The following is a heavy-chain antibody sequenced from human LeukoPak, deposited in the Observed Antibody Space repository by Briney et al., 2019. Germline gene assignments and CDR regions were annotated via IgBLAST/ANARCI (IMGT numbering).Heavy chain of an antibody. CDR3: ARVRDGYNNDAFDI. J-gene: IGHJ3*02. CDR2: INPDSGGT. Sequence: WASVKVSCKASGYTFTGYYMHWVRQAPGQGLEWMGWINPDSGGTNYAQKFQGRVTMTRDTSISTAYMELSRLRSDDTAVYYCARVRDGYNNDAFDIWGQGTMVTVSS. CDR1: GYTFTGYY. V-gene: IGHV1-2*02. D-gene: IGHD5-24*01.